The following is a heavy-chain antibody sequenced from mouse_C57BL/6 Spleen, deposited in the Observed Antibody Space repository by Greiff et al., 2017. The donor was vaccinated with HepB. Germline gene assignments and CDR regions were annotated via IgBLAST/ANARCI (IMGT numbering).Heavy chain of an antibody. CDR3: AYSSGYRLWFAY. V-gene: IGHV14-3*01. CDR2: IDPANGNT. J-gene: IGHJ3*01. D-gene: IGHD3-2*02. Sequence: EVQLVESVAELVRPGASVKLSCTASGFNIKNTYMHWVKQRPEQGLEWIGRIDPANGNTKYAPKFQGKATITADTSSNTAYLQLSSLTSEDTAIYYCAYSSGYRLWFAYWGQGTLVTVSA. CDR1: GFNIKNTY.